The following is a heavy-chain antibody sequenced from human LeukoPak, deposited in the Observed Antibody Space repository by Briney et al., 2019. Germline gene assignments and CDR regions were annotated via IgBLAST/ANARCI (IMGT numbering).Heavy chain of an antibody. CDR2: IYYSGST. V-gene: IGHV4-39*01. Sequence: SETLSLTCTVSGGSISGSSYYWGWIRQPPGKGLEWIGSIYYSGSTYYNPSLKSRVTISVDTSKNQFSLKLSSVTAADTAVYYCARRSPYNYGSGSYRGTGGFDPWGQGTLVTVSS. CDR1: GGSISGSSYY. J-gene: IGHJ5*02. D-gene: IGHD3-10*01. CDR3: ARRSPYNYGSGSYRGTGGFDP.